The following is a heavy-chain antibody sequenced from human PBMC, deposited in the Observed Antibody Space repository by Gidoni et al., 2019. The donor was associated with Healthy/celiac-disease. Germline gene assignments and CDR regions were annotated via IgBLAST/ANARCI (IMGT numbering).Heavy chain of an antibody. CDR1: GFPFSSYS. J-gene: IGHJ6*02. CDR3: ARGTRAGMDV. V-gene: IGHV3-21*01. Sequence: EVQLVESGGGLVKPGGSLGLSCAASGFPFSSYSMTGVRQAPGKGLEWVSSISSSSSYIYYADSVKGRFTISRDNAKNSLYLQMNSLRAEDTAVYYCARGTRAGMDVWGQGTTVTVSS. CDR2: ISSSSSYI. D-gene: IGHD1-1*01.